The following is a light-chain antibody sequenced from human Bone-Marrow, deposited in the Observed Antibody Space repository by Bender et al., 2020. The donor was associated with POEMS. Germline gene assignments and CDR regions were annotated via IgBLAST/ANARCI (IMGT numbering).Light chain of an antibody. V-gene: IGLV1-44*01. CDR1: SSNIGAHA. J-gene: IGLJ3*02. Sequence: QSVLTQPPSASGTPGQRVTISCSGGSSNIGAHAVNWYQHLPGTAPKLLIYSSHRRPSEVPDRFSGSRSGTSASLAIGGLQSEDEADYYCAVWEDRLNGWVFGGATKLTVL. CDR2: SSH. CDR3: AVWEDRLNGWV.